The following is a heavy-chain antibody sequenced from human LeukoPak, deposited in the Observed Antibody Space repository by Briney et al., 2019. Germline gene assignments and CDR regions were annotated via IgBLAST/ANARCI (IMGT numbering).Heavy chain of an antibody. Sequence: ASVKVSCKASGYTFTSYGISWVRQAPGQGLEWMGWISAYNGNTNYAQKLQGRVTMTTDTSTSTAYMELRSLRSDDTAVYYCARLPSATYCSSTRCYKDYWGQGTLVTVSS. CDR1: GYTFTSYG. J-gene: IGHJ4*02. D-gene: IGHD2-2*02. CDR2: ISAYNGNT. CDR3: ARLPSATYCSSTRCYKDY. V-gene: IGHV1-18*01.